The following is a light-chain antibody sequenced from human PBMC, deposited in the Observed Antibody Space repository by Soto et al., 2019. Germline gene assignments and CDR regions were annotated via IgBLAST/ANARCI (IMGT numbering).Light chain of an antibody. CDR2: DVS. V-gene: IGKV1-5*01. Sequence: DIQITQSPSTLSSSIRDRVTIKSRTSHSLNGRLAWYRQRPGHAPDLLIYDVSTLETGFPSRFSGTGSETEFTLIISGLQPDDFATYYCQQYNYYSTFGPGTKVDIK. CDR1: HSLNGR. J-gene: IGKJ1*01. CDR3: QQYNYYST.